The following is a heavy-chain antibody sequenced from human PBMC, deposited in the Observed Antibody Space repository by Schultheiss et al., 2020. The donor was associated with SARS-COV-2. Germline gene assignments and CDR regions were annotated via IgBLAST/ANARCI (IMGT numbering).Heavy chain of an antibody. CDR2: ISNDGRNK. CDR3: AREVADNPYGAFDI. CDR1: GFTFRSYA. V-gene: IGHV3-30*04. Sequence: GESLKISCAASGFTFRSYAMHWVRQAPGKGLEWVAVISNDGRNKYYADSVKGRFTISGDKSKNTLYLQMNSLRAEDTAVFYCAREVADNPYGAFDIWGQGTMVTVSS. D-gene: IGHD2-15*01. J-gene: IGHJ3*02.